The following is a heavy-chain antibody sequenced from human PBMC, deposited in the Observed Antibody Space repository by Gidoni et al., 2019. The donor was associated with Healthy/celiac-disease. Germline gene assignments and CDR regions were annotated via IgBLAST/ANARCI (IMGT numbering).Heavy chain of an antibody. D-gene: IGHD6-19*01. CDR1: GSPFSSYW. CDR3: AARDLYSSGWIY. Sequence: EVQLVESGGGLFTPGGSLGLPSPPPGSPFSSYWMSWVRQAPGKGVEWVANRKQDGSEKYYVDSVKGRFTISRDNAKNSLYLQMNSLRAEDTAVYYCAARDLYSSGWIYWGQGTLVTVSS. J-gene: IGHJ4*02. CDR2: RKQDGSEK. V-gene: IGHV3-7*03.